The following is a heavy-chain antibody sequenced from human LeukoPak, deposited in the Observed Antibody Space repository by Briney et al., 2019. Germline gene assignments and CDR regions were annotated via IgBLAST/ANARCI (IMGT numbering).Heavy chain of an antibody. J-gene: IGHJ3*02. CDR3: ARSSTAHDAFDI. V-gene: IGHV1-69*05. D-gene: IGHD2/OR15-2a*01. CDR2: IIPIFGTA. CDR1: EGTFSSYA. Sequence: SVKVSCKASEGTFSSYAIRWVRQAPGQGLEWMGGIIPIFGTANYAQKFQGRVTITTDESTSTAYMELSSLRSEDTAVYYCARSSTAHDAFDIWGQGTMVTVSS.